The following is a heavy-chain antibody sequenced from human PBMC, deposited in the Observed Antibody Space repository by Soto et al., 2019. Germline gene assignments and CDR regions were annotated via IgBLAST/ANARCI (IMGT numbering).Heavy chain of an antibody. CDR1: GFTVSTKY. Sequence: EVQLVESGGGLVQPGGSLRLSCAASGFTVSTKYMSWVRQAPGKGLGWVSVIYSGGSTFYADSVRGRFTISRDNSKNPVNLQMNSLRAEDTAVYYCARDPWAADYWGQGTLVTVSS. CDR2: IYSGGST. D-gene: IGHD3-16*01. V-gene: IGHV3-66*01. J-gene: IGHJ4*02. CDR3: ARDPWAADY.